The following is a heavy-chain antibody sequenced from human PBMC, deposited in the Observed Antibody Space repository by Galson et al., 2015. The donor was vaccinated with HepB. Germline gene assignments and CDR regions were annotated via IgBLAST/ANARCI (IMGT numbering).Heavy chain of an antibody. CDR1: GYSFTSYW. J-gene: IGHJ4*02. V-gene: IGHV5-10-1*01. Sequence: QSGAEVKKPGESLRISCKGSGYSFTSYWISWVRQMPGKGLEWMGRIDPSDSYTNYSPSFQGHVTISADKSISTAYLQWSSLKASDTAMYYCVGAPGGWQQLVQEEDYWGQGTLVTVSS. CDR2: IDPSDSYT. CDR3: VGAPGGWQQLVQEEDY. D-gene: IGHD6-13*01.